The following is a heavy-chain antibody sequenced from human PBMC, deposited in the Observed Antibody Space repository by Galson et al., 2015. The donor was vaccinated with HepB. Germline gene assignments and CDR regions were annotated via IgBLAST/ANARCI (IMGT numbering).Heavy chain of an antibody. D-gene: IGHD3-10*01. Sequence: SLRLSCAASGFTFSNAWMSWVRQAPGKGLEWVGRIKSKTDGGTTDYAAPVKGRFTISRDDSKNTLYLQMNSLKTEDTAVYYCTSTGPYGSGSSLINELDYWGQGTLVTVSS. V-gene: IGHV3-15*01. CDR3: TSTGPYGSGSSLINELDY. J-gene: IGHJ4*02. CDR2: IKSKTDGGTT. CDR1: GFTFSNAW.